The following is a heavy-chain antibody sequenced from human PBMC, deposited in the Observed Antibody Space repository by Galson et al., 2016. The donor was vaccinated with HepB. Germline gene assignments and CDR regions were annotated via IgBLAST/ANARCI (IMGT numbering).Heavy chain of an antibody. D-gene: IGHD3-3*01. CDR2: IISSGTYI. J-gene: IGHJ6*02. V-gene: IGHV3-21*01. CDR3: ARSSIRFLEWLPSGDTYAMDV. CDR1: GFTFSSFT. Sequence: SLRLSCAASGFTFSSFTMNWVRQAPGKGLEWVSSIISSGTYIYYADSVKGRFTISRDNAKNSLYLQMNSLRAEDTAVYYCARSSIRFLEWLPSGDTYAMDVWAKGPQSPSP.